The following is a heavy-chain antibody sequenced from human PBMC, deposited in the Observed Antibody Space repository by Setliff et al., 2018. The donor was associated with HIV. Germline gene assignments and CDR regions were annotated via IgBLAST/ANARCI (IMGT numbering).Heavy chain of an antibody. V-gene: IGHV4-59*11. CDR1: GDSITGRW. CDR2: IYHSGNA. D-gene: IGHD2-15*01. Sequence: SETLSLTCTVSGDSITGRWLSWIRQPPGKGLEWTGNIYHSGNAYYTPSLQSRATISVDTSKNQFSLKLSSVTAADTAVYFCAREVDKRQDSDAFDIWGPGTMVTVSS. J-gene: IGHJ3*02. CDR3: AREVDKRQDSDAFDI.